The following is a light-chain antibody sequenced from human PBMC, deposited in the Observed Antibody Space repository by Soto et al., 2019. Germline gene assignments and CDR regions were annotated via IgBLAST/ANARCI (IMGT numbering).Light chain of an antibody. Sequence: ILMTQTPLSLSIIPGQTASISCKSSQSLLHSDGKTYLDWYVQKPGQSPQLLIYFGSNRAPGVPDRFSGSGSGTDFTLKINRVEAEDVGTYYCMQALQSLTFGQGTRLEIK. J-gene: IGKJ5*01. CDR2: FGS. CDR3: MQALQSLT. CDR1: QSLLHSDGKTY. V-gene: IGKV2-28*01.